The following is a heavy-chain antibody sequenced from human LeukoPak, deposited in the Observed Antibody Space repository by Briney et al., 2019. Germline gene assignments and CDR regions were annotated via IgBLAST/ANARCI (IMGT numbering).Heavy chain of an antibody. J-gene: IGHJ4*02. Sequence: TGGSLRLSCAASGFTFSSYGMHWVRQAPGKGLEWVAVISYDGSNKYYADSVKGRFTISRDNSKNTLYLQMNSLRAEDTAVYYCAKVGRSGWPDFDYWGQGTLVTVSS. D-gene: IGHD6-19*01. CDR1: GFTFSSYG. CDR2: ISYDGSNK. CDR3: AKVGRSGWPDFDY. V-gene: IGHV3-30*18.